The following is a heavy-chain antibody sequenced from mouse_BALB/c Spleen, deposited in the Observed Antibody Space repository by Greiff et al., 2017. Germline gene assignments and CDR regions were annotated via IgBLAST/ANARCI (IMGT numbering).Heavy chain of an antibody. V-gene: IGHV7-3*02. CDR2: IRNKANGYTT. J-gene: IGHJ2*01. D-gene: IGHD2-14*01. CDR1: GFTFTDYY. CDR3: ARVRRTAYYFDY. Sequence: EVMLVESGGGLVQPGGSLRLSCATSGFTFTDYYMSWVRQPPGKALEWLGFIRNKANGYTTEYSASVKGRFTISRDNSQSILYLQMNTLRAEDSATYYCARVRRTAYYFDYWGQGTTLTVSS.